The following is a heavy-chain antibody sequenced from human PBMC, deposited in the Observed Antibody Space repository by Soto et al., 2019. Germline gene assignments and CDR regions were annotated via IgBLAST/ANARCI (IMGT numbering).Heavy chain of an antibody. CDR2: ISGSGGST. CDR1: GFTFSSYA. CDR3: AKAPYYYDSSGYDY. Sequence: GGSLRLSCAASGFTFSSYAMSWVRQAPGKGLEWVSAISGSGGSTYYADSVKGRFTISRDNSKNTLYLQMNSLRAEDTAVYYCAKAPYYYDSSGYDYWGQGXLVTVSS. V-gene: IGHV3-23*01. J-gene: IGHJ4*02. D-gene: IGHD3-22*01.